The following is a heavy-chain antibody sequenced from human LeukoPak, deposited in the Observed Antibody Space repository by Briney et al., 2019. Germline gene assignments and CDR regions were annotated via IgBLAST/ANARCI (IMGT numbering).Heavy chain of an antibody. V-gene: IGHV4-34*01. CDR2: INDSGGT. D-gene: IGHD3-9*01. CDR1: GGSFSGYF. J-gene: IGHJ4*02. CDR3: ARGPGILTGYSPLDY. Sequence: SETLSLTCAVYGGSFSGYFWSWIRQPPGKGLEWIGEINDSGGTNYNSSLKSRVSISVDTSNSQLSLKLSSVTAADTAVYYCARGPGILTGYSPLDYWGQGNLVTVSS.